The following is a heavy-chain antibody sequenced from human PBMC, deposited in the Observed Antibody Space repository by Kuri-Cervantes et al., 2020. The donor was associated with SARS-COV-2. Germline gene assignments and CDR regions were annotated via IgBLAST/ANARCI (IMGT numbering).Heavy chain of an antibody. Sequence: ASVKVSCKASGYTFTSYYMHWVRLAPGQGLEWMGIINPSGGSTSYAQKFQGRVTMTRDTSTSTVYMELSSLRSEDTAVYYCARGFIDIVVVPAAPGRHFDYWGQGTLVTVSS. V-gene: IGHV1-46*03. D-gene: IGHD2-2*01. J-gene: IGHJ4*02. CDR1: GYTFTSYY. CDR3: ARGFIDIVVVPAAPGRHFDY. CDR2: INPSGGST.